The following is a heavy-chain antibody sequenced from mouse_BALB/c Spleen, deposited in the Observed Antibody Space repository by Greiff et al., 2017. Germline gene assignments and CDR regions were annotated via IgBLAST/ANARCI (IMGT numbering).Heavy chain of an antibody. Sequence: EVQLVESGGGLVQPGGSLRLSCATSGFTFTDYYMSWVRQPPGKALEWLGFIRNKANGYTTEYSASVKGRFTISRDNSQSILYLQMNTLRAEDSATYYCARELRPYYYAMDYWGQGTSVTVSS. CDR1: GFTFTDYY. J-gene: IGHJ4*01. V-gene: IGHV7-3*02. CDR3: ARELRPYYYAMDY. CDR2: IRNKANGYTT.